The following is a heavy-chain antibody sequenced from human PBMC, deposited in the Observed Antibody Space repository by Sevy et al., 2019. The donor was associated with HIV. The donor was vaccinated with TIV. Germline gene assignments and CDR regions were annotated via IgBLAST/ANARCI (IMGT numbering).Heavy chain of an antibody. V-gene: IGHV3-53*01. J-gene: IGHJ4*02. D-gene: IGHD2-15*01. CDR3: ASEYCSRGSCFFDY. CDR1: GFDIRSNY. Sequence: GGSLRLSCVVSGFDIRSNYMSWVRQAPGKGLEWVSHIYAGGTAYYADSVKGRLTFSRDDSKNTVSLQMRSLRVKDSAVYYCASEYCSRGSCFFDYWGQGIQVTVSS. CDR2: IYAGGTA.